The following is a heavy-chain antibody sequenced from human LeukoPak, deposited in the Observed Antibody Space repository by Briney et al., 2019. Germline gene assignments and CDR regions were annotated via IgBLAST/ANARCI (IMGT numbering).Heavy chain of an antibody. J-gene: IGHJ4*02. CDR2: IYPGDSDT. CDR3: ARLGNNYGDY. Sequence: GASLQISCQGSGCAFTNYWIGWLRQMPGKGLEWMGIIYPGDSDTRYSPSFQGQVTISADKSISTAYLQWSSLKASDTAMYYCARLGNNYGDYWGQGTLVAVSS. D-gene: IGHD1/OR15-1a*01. CDR1: GCAFTNYW. V-gene: IGHV5-51*01.